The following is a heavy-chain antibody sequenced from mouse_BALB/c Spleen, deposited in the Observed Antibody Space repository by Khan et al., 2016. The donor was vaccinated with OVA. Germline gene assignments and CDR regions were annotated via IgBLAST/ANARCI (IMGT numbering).Heavy chain of an antibody. CDR2: ILPGTDRI. Sequence: QVQLQQSGAELMKPGASVKISCKATGYRFTDYWIEWVKQRPGHGLEWIGEILPGTDRINYNVRFRGKATFTADTTSKKANMQLSSQTSEDSAVYYWANHYWGQGTSLTVSS. V-gene: IGHV1-9*01. CDR1: GYRFTDYW. J-gene: IGHJ2*02. CDR3: ANHY.